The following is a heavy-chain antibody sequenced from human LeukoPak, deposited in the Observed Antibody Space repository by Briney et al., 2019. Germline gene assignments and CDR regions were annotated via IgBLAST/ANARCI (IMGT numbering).Heavy chain of an antibody. Sequence: SQTLSLTCAISGDSVSSNSAAWNWVRQSPSRGLEWLGRTYYRSKWYNDYAVSVKRRITINPDTSKNQFSLQLNSVTPEDTAVYYCAREEYTPGPDAFDIWGQGKMVTVSS. CDR3: AREEYTPGPDAFDI. V-gene: IGHV6-1*01. D-gene: IGHD1-1*01. J-gene: IGHJ3*02. CDR2: TYYRSKWYN. CDR1: GDSVSSNSAA.